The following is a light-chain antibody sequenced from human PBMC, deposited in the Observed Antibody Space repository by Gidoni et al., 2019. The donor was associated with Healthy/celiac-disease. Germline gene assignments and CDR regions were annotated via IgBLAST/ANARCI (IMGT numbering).Light chain of an antibody. CDR3: QQYNSYLYT. Sequence: DIQMTQSPSTLSASVGDRVTITCRASQSISSWLAWYQQKPGKAPKLLIYDASSLESGVPSRFSGSGSGTEFTLTICSLQPDDFATYSFQQYNSYLYTFGQGTKLEIK. CDR2: DAS. CDR1: QSISSW. V-gene: IGKV1-5*01. J-gene: IGKJ2*01.